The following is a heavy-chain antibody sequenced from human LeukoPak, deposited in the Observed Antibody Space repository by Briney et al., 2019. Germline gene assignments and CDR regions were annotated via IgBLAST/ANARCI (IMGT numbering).Heavy chain of an antibody. CDR1: GXSISSYY. D-gene: IGHD2-2*01. CDR2: IYYSGST. Sequence: SETLSLTCTVSGXSISSYYWSWIRQPPGKGLESIGYIYYSGSTNYNPSLKSRVTISVDTSKNQFSLKLSSVTAADTAVYYCAREGDCSSTSCPFDYWGQGTLVTVSS. CDR3: AREGDCSSTSCPFDY. J-gene: IGHJ4*02. V-gene: IGHV4-59*01.